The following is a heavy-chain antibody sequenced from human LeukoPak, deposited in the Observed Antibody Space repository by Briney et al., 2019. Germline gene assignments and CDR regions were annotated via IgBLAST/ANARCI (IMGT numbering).Heavy chain of an antibody. D-gene: IGHD1-26*01. Sequence: SESLSLTCTVSGGSISSYYCSWIRQPPGGVREWIGYMQYGGNTNYNASLKSRVTISVATSKNQFSLNLRSVTAADTAVYYCARLREYYYNYAMDVWGQGTTVTVSS. V-gene: IGHV4-59*08. CDR1: GGSISSYY. CDR2: MQYGGNT. CDR3: ARLREYYYNYAMDV. J-gene: IGHJ6*02.